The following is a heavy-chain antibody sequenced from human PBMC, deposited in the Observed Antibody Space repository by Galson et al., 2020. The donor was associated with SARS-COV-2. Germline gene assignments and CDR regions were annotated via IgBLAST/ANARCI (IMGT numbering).Heavy chain of an antibody. D-gene: IGHD3-22*01. CDR1: GYTFTSYG. Sequence: ASVKVSCKASGYTFTSYGISWVRQAPGQGLEWMGWIGPYNGNTNYAQKLQGRVTMTTDTSTSTAYLELRSLRSDDTAVYYCARGATNQYYYDSRGYKNFFDYCGQGTLVTVSS. J-gene: IGHJ4*02. CDR3: ARGATNQYYYDSRGYKNFFDY. V-gene: IGHV1-18*01. CDR2: IGPYNGNT.